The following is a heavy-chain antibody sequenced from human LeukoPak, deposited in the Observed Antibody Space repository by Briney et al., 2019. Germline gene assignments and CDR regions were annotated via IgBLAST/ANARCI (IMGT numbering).Heavy chain of an antibody. J-gene: IGHJ4*02. CDR1: GFTFSSYG. Sequence: GGSLRLSCAASGFTFSSYGMHWVRQAPGEGLEWVAVISYDGSNKYYADSVKGRFTISRDNSKNTLYLQMNSLRAEDTAVYYCAKGFYSYGHKDYFDYWGQGTLVTVSS. CDR3: AKGFYSYGHKDYFDY. D-gene: IGHD5-18*01. CDR2: ISYDGSNK. V-gene: IGHV3-30*18.